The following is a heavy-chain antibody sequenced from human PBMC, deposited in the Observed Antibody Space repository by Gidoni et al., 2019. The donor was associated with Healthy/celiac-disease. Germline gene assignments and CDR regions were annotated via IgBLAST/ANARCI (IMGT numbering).Heavy chain of an antibody. CDR3: ARDPSWRAGVRYGMDV. CDR2: ISANNGNT. J-gene: IGHJ6*02. D-gene: IGHD3-10*01. V-gene: IGHV1-18*04. CDR1: GYTFTSHG. Sequence: QVQLMQSGAEVKKPGDSVTVSCKASGYTFTSHGISWVRQSPGQGLEWKGWISANNGNTNYAQKLQGRVTMTTDTSTSTAYMELRSLRSDDTAVYYCARDPSWRAGVRYGMDVWGQGTTVTVSS.